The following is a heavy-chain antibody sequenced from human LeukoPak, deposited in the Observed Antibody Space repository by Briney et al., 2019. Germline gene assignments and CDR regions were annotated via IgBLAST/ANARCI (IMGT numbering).Heavy chain of an antibody. CDR1: GYTFTSYY. V-gene: IGHV1-46*01. CDR2: INPSGGDT. CDR3: ARGLTSRDY. D-gene: IGHD3-9*01. J-gene: IGHJ4*02. Sequence: ASVKVSCKASGYTFTSYYMHWVRQAPGQGLEWMGIINPSGGDTRYAQKFQGRVTMTGDMSTSTFYMELSSLKSEDTAVYYCARGLTSRDYWGQGTLVTVSS.